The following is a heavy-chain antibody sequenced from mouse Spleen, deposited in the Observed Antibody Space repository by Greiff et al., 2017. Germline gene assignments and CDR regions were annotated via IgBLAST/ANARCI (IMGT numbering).Heavy chain of an antibody. D-gene: IGHD3-1*01. CDR1: GFTFTDYE. CDR2: IDPETGGT. CDR3: TRSSGYNIIDY. Sequence: LEESGAELVRPGASVTLSCTASGFTFTDYEMHWVKQTPVHGLEWIGAIDPETGGTAYNQKFQGTAILTADKSSSTAYMELRSLTSEDSAGYFCTRSSGYNIIDYWGQGTSVTVSS. V-gene: IGHV1-15*01. J-gene: IGHJ4*01.